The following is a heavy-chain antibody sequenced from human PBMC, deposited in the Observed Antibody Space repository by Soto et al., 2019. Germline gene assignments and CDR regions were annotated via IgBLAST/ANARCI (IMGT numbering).Heavy chain of an antibody. V-gene: IGHV3-23*01. Sequence: EVQLLESGGGLVQPGGSLRLSCAASGFTFSSYAMSWVRQAPGMGLEWVSAISGTGDNTYYADSVKGRFTISRDNSKNTLYLQVNSLRGEDTAVYFCAKARTPASVVVTARLDPWGQGTLVTVSS. CDR2: ISGTGDNT. CDR3: AKARTPASVVVTARLDP. J-gene: IGHJ5*02. D-gene: IGHD2-21*02. CDR1: GFTFSSYA.